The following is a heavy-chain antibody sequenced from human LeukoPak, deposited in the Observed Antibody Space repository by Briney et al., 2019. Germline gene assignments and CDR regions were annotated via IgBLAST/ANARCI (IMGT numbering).Heavy chain of an antibody. CDR3: ARAKVGATPFDY. D-gene: IGHD1-26*01. J-gene: IGHJ4*02. V-gene: IGHV1-2*06. Sequence: GASVKVSCKASGYTFTGYYMHWVRQAPGQGLEWMGRINPNSGGTNYAQKFQGRVTMTRDTSISTAYMELSRLGSDDTAVYYCARAKVGATPFDYWGQGTLVTVSS. CDR2: INPNSGGT. CDR1: GYTFTGYY.